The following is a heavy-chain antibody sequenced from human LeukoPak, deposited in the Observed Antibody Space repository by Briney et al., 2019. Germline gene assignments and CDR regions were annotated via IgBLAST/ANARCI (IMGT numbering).Heavy chain of an antibody. J-gene: IGHJ6*03. Sequence: PSETLSLTCTVSGGSISSYYWSWIRQPPGKGLEWIGYIYYSGSTNYNPSLKSRVTISVDTSKNQFSLKLSSVTAADTAVYYCARVGAVAGLRYYYYMDVWGKGTTVTISS. CDR3: ARVGAVAGLRYYYYMDV. D-gene: IGHD6-19*01. CDR1: GGSISSYY. CDR2: IYYSGST. V-gene: IGHV4-59*01.